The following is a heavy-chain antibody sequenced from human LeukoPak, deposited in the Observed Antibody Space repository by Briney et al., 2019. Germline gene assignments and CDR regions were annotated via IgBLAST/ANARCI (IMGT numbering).Heavy chain of an antibody. J-gene: IGHJ5*02. CDR1: GFTFSSYS. CDR3: AKDVVRGSGRINWFDP. V-gene: IGHV3-48*01. CDR2: ISSSSSTI. D-gene: IGHD3-10*01. Sequence: PGGSLRLSCAASGFTFSSYSMNWVRQAPGKGLEWVSYISSSSSTIYYADTVRGRFTISRDTSKNMVYLQMNSLRAEDTAVYYCAKDVVRGSGRINWFDPWGQGTLVTVSS.